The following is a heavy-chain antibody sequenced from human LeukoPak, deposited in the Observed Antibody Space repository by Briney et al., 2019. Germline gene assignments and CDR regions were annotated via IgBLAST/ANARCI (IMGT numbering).Heavy chain of an antibody. V-gene: IGHV4-39*01. CDR3: ARHLKTITMVRGPRWFDP. CDR2: IYYSGST. CDR1: GGSISSSSYY. J-gene: IGHJ5*02. Sequence: KPSETLSLTCTVSGGSISSSSYYWGWIRQPPGKRLEWIGSIYYSGSTYYNPSLKSRVTISVDTSKNQFSLKLSSVTAAGTAVYYCARHLKTITMVRGPRWFDPWGQGTLVTVSS. D-gene: IGHD3-10*01.